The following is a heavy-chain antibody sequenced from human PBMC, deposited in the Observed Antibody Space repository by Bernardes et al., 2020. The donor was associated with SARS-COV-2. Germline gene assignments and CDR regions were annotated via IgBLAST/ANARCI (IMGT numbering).Heavy chain of an antibody. J-gene: IGHJ5*02. V-gene: IGHV3-74*01. CDR3: ALLGIAAAGTWRNWFDP. CDR2: INSDGSST. CDR1: GFTFSSYW. D-gene: IGHD6-13*01. Sequence: GWSLRLSCAASGFTFSSYWMHWVRQAPGKGLVWVSRINSDGSSTSYADSVKGRFTISRDNAKNTLYLQMNSLRAEDTAVYYCALLGIAAAGTWRNWFDPWGQGTLVTVSS.